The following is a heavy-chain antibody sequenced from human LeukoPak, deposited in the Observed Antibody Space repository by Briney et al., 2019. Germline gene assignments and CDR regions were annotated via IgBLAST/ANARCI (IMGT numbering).Heavy chain of an antibody. D-gene: IGHD3-22*01. CDR2: IHYSGST. CDR3: ARLAKNYYDSSGYQAFEY. Sequence: PSETLSLTCTVSGGSINGYYWSWIRQPPGKGLEWIGSIHYSGSTNYNPSLRSRVTISVDTSNNQFSLKLSSVTAADTAVYYCARLAKNYYDSSGYQAFEYWGQGILVTVSS. CDR1: GGSINGYY. V-gene: IGHV4-59*01. J-gene: IGHJ4*02.